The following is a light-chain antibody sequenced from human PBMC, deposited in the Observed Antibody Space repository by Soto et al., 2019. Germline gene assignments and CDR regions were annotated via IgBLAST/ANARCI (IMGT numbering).Light chain of an antibody. CDR3: QQSHTAPLT. CDR1: QSVRASQRNDNY. V-gene: IGKV1-39*01. J-gene: IGKJ4*01. CDR2: DAS. Sequence: DIPMTQSPSSLSASVGDRVTITCRASQSVRASQRNDNYLNLYQQKPGKAPKLLIHDASSLQIGVPSRFSGSGSGTDFTLTISSLQPEDFATYYFQQSHTAPLTFLGGTKVEVK.